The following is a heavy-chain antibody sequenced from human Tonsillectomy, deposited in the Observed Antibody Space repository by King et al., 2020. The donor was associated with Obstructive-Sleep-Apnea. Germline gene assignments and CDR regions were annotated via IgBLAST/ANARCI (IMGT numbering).Heavy chain of an antibody. J-gene: IGHJ4*02. D-gene: IGHD5-18*01. CDR3: ARTSTADF. Sequence: QLVQSGPEVKKPGASVKLSCKAHGYTFSSYSIIWMRQAPGQGLEWMGWISGYNGDTNYAQKFQGRVTMTTDTSTTTAYMELRSLRSDDTAVFYCARTSTADFWGQGTLVTVSS. CDR2: ISGYNGDT. CDR1: GYTFSSYS. V-gene: IGHV1-18*01.